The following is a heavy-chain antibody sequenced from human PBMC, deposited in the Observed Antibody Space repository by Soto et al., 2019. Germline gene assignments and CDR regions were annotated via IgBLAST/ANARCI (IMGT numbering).Heavy chain of an antibody. CDR3: ARSGYSYGPFDY. CDR2: IYSGGST. J-gene: IGHJ4*02. Sequence: GGSLRLSCAASGFPVSSTYMSWVRQAPGKGLEWVSVIYSGGSTYYADSVKGRFTISRDNSKNTLYLQMNSLRAEDTAVYYCARSGYSYGPFDYWGQGTLVTVSS. V-gene: IGHV3-53*01. CDR1: GFPVSSTY. D-gene: IGHD5-18*01.